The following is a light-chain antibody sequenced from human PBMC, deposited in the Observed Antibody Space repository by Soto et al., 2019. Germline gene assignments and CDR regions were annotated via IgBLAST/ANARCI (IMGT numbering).Light chain of an antibody. CDR1: SSNIGAGYD. CDR2: GNS. Sequence: QPVLTQPPSVSGAPGQRVTISCTGSSSNIGAGYDVHWYQQLPGTAPKLLIYGNSNRPSGVPDRFPGSKSGTSASLAITGLQAEDEADYYCQSYDSSLSGSVFGGGTKLTVL. V-gene: IGLV1-40*01. J-gene: IGLJ3*02. CDR3: QSYDSSLSGSV.